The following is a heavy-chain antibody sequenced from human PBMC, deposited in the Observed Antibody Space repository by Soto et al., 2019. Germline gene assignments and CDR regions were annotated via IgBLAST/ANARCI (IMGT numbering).Heavy chain of an antibody. Sequence: QVQLVESGGGVVQPGRSLRLSCAASGFTFSSYAMHWVRQAPGKGLEWVSVISYDGSNKHYTDSVKGRFTISRDNSKNRRDLPMDRLRAEDTAVYYCARPLWRDDYNGGYFDLWGRGTLVTVSS. CDR3: ARPLWRDDYNGGYFDL. CDR2: ISYDGSNK. D-gene: IGHD4-4*01. V-gene: IGHV3-30-3*01. J-gene: IGHJ2*01. CDR1: GFTFSSYA.